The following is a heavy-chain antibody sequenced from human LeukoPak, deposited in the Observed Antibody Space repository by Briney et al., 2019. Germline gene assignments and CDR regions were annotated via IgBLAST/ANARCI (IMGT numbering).Heavy chain of an antibody. CDR1: GFTFSSYA. D-gene: IGHD3-3*01. Sequence: GGSLRLSCAASGFTFSSYAMSWVRQAPGKGLEWVSAISGSGGSTYYADSVKGRFTISRDNSKNTLYLQMNSLRAEDTAVYYCAKLFLEWNYYYYMDAWGKGTTVTVSS. V-gene: IGHV3-23*01. CDR2: ISGSGGST. CDR3: AKLFLEWNYYYYMDA. J-gene: IGHJ6*03.